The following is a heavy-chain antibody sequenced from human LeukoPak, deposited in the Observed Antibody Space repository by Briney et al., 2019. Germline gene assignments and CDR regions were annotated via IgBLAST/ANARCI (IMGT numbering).Heavy chain of an antibody. CDR1: GFTFSSYN. J-gene: IGHJ4*02. CDR3: AKSPYYDSSETLGYFDY. CDR2: IRYDGSNK. Sequence: GGSLRLSCAASGFTFSSYNMNWVRQAPGKGLEWVAFIRYDGSNKYYADSVKGRFTISRDNSKNTLYLQVNSLRAEDTAVYYCAKSPYYDSSETLGYFDYWGQGTLVTVSS. D-gene: IGHD3-22*01. V-gene: IGHV3-30*02.